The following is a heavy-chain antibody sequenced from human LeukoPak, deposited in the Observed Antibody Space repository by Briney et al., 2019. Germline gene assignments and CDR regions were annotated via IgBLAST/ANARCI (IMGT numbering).Heavy chain of an antibody. Sequence: PSETLSLTCTVSGGSISSGGYYWSWIRQHPGKGLEWIGYIYYSGSTYYNPSLKSRVTISVDTSKNQFSLKLSSVTAADTAVYYCASSPSSGYSYYFDYWGQGTLVTVSS. J-gene: IGHJ4*02. V-gene: IGHV4-31*03. CDR3: ASSPSSGYSYYFDY. D-gene: IGHD3-22*01. CDR1: GGSISSGGYY. CDR2: IYYSGST.